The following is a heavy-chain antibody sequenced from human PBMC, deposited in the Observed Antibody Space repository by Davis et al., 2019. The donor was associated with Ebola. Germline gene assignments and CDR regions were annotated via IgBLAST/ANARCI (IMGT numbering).Heavy chain of an antibody. D-gene: IGHD1-26*01. V-gene: IGHV4-59*01. Sequence: PSETLSLTCTVSGDSISSYFWSWIRQPPGKGMEWIGYIHYTGSTNYNPSLKSRVTISLDTSKNQFSLKLSSVTAADTAVYYCARDRVGATHYYYFGMDVWGQGTTVTVSS. CDR1: GDSISSYF. J-gene: IGHJ6*02. CDR2: IHYTGST. CDR3: ARDRVGATHYYYFGMDV.